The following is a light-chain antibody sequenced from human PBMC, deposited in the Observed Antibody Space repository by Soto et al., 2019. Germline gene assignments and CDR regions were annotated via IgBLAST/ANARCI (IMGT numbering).Light chain of an antibody. J-gene: IGKJ2*01. Sequence: EIVLTQSPATLSLFPGERATLSCRASQSVGSYLAWYQQKPGQAPRLLIYDASNRAPGIPARFSGSQSVTDFTLTVSSLEPEDVAVYRCQQRALWPRTFCQGTKLEIK. CDR1: QSVGSY. CDR3: QQRALWPRT. V-gene: IGKV3-11*01. CDR2: DAS.